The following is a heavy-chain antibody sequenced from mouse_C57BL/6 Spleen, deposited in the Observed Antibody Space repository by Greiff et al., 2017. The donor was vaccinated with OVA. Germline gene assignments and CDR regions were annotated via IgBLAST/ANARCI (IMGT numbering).Heavy chain of an antibody. V-gene: IGHV1-66*01. J-gene: IGHJ4*01. CDR3: ACWGDSSGYGAMDY. D-gene: IGHD3-2*02. CDR2: IYPGSGNT. CDR1: GYSFTDYY. Sequence: VQLQQSGPELVKPGASVKISCKASGYSFTDYYIHWVKQRPGQGLEWIGWIYPGSGNTKYNEKFKGKATLTADTSSSTSYMQLSSLTSEDSAVYYGACWGDSSGYGAMDYWGQGTSVTVSS.